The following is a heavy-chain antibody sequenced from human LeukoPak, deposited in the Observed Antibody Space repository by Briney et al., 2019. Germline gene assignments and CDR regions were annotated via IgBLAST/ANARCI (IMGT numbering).Heavy chain of an antibody. CDR3: ARRYSGSDDSAASYYYYMDV. D-gene: IGHD5-12*01. CDR2: IYPGDSDT. CDR1: GYSFTSYW. J-gene: IGHJ6*03. Sequence: GESLKISCKGSGYSFTSYWIGWVRQMPGKGLEWMGIIYPGDSDTRYSPSFQGQVTISADKSISTAYLQWSSLKASDTSMYYCARRYSGSDDSAASYYYYMDVWGNGTTVTVSS. V-gene: IGHV5-51*01.